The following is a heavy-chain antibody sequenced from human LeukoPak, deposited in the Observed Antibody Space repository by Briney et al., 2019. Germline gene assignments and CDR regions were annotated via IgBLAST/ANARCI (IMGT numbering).Heavy chain of an antibody. Sequence: GESLKISCKGSGFTFTNYWIGWVRQMPGKGLEFMGIIYPGDSDTRYSPSFQGQVTISVDKSINTAYLQWSSLKASDSAMYYCARAGYSNRWDGVDYWGQGTLVTVSS. CDR3: ARAGYSNRWDGVDY. J-gene: IGHJ4*02. V-gene: IGHV5-51*01. CDR2: IYPGDSDT. CDR1: GFTFTNYW. D-gene: IGHD2/OR15-2a*01.